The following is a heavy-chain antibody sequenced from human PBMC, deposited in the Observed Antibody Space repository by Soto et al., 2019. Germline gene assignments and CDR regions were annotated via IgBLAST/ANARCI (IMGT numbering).Heavy chain of an antibody. J-gene: IGHJ4*02. V-gene: IGHV4-59*01. CDR2: IYYSGST. Sequence: PSETLSLTCTVSGGSISSYYWSWIRQPPGKGLEWIGYIYYSGSTNYNPSLKSRVTISVDTSKNQFSLKLSSVTAADTAVYYCARDNGYSYGYTIDHWGQGTLVTVS. CDR1: GGSISSYY. D-gene: IGHD5-18*01. CDR3: ARDNGYSYGYTIDH.